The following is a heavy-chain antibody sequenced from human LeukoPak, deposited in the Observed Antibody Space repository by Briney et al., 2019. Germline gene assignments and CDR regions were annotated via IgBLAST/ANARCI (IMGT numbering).Heavy chain of an antibody. CDR1: GFTCSSYA. D-gene: IGHD3-9*01. CDR2: IRGSGGST. V-gene: IGHV3-23*01. J-gene: IGHJ4*02. Sequence: GGSMRLSCASSGFTCSSYAMSWDRQAPVKRLEWVSDIRGSGGSTYYADYVKCRFTISRDNSKHTLYLQMNSLRAEDTAVYFFFKQKTAYEILTGYYNGLDYWGQGTLVTVSS. CDR3: FKQKTAYEILTGYYNGLDY.